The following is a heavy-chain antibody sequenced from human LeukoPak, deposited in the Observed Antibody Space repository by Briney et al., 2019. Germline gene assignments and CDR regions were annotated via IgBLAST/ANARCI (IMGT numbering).Heavy chain of an antibody. J-gene: IGHJ6*03. Sequence: SGTLSLTCAVSSVSISSDYWWSWVRQPPGRGLEWIAEVSLGGGTTYNPSLKSRVIVSVDKAKNQFSLNLTSVTAADTAIYYCARVFGESWYFYMLVRGKGTTVTVSS. CDR3: ARVFGESWYFYMLV. CDR2: VSLGGGT. V-gene: IGHV4-4*02. CDR1: SVSISSDYW. D-gene: IGHD3-10*01.